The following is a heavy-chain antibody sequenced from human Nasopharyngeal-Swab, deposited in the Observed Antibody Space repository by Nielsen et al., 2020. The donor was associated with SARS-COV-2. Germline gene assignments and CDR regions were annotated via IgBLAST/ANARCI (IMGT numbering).Heavy chain of an antibody. D-gene: IGHD1-26*01. CDR3: AALNSGSFRY. CDR1: RLTFTSSA. Sequence: SVTVSCMASRLTFTSSALQLVRQARGQQLEWIGWIVVPNGNTNYAKKFQERVTITRDMSTSTPYMELRSLRSEDPAVYYCAALNSGSFRYWGHGTLVTVSS. V-gene: IGHV1-58*01. CDR2: IVVPNGNT. J-gene: IGHJ4*01.